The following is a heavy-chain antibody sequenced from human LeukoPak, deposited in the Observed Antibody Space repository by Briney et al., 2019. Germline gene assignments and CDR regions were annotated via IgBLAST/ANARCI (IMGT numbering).Heavy chain of an antibody. CDR3: TRDLGVDTTMIFFDY. Sequence: ASVKVSCTASGYTFTSFGISWVRQAPGQGLEWMGWISAYNGNTNYAQKLQGRVTMTTDTSTSTAYMEIRSLRSDDTAVYYCTRDLGVDTTMIFFDYWGKGSLVTVSS. J-gene: IGHJ4*02. CDR1: GYTFTSFG. CDR2: ISAYNGNT. D-gene: IGHD5-18*01. V-gene: IGHV1-18*01.